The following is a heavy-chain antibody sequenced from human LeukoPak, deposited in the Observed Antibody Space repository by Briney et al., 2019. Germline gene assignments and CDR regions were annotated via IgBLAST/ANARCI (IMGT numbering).Heavy chain of an antibody. CDR1: GFTVSSNY. D-gene: IGHD3-10*01. V-gene: IGHV3-53*05. J-gene: IGHJ6*02. CDR3: AKAIYYGSGSYYAGYYHGMDV. CDR2: IYSGGST. Sequence: PGGSLRLSCAASGFTVSSNYMSWVRQAPGKGLEWVSVIYSGGSTYYADSVKGRFTISRDNSKNTPYLQMNSLRAEDTAVYYCAKAIYYGSGSYYAGYYHGMDVWGQGTTVIVSS.